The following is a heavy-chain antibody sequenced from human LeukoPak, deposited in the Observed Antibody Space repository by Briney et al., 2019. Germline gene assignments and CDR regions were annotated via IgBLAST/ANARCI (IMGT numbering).Heavy chain of an antibody. J-gene: IGHJ3*02. CDR1: GFTFSSYW. V-gene: IGHV3-7*01. Sequence: GGSLRLSCAASGFTFSSYWMSWVRQAPGKGLERVANIKQDGSEKYYVDSVKGRFTISRDNAKNSLYLQMNSLRAEDTAVYYCARDRGITKIPTDAFDIWGQGTMVTVSS. CDR3: ARDRGITKIPTDAFDI. D-gene: IGHD1-14*01. CDR2: IKQDGSEK.